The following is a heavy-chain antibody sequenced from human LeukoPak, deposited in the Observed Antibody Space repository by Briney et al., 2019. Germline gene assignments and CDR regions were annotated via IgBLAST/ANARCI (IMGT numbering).Heavy chain of an antibody. CDR1: GGSISSYY. CDR2: IYYSGST. CDR3: AREPVVRGVIPHAFDI. J-gene: IGHJ3*02. V-gene: IGHV4-59*01. D-gene: IGHD3-10*01. Sequence: PSETLSLTCTVSGGSISSYYWSWIRQPPGKGLEWIGYIYYSGSTNYNPSLKSRVTISVDTSKNQFSLKLSSVTAADTAVYYCAREPVVRGVIPHAFDIWGQGTMVTVSS.